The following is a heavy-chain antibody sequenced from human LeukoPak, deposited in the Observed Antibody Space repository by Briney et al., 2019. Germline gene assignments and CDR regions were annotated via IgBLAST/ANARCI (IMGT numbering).Heavy chain of an antibody. Sequence: ASVKVSCEASGYTFSSCAINWVRQAPGQGLEYMGWIDTKTGNPTYAQGFTGRFVFSLDTSVSTAYLQINSLKAEDTAVYYCAIHPSDSSGYFSYWGQGALVTVSS. CDR1: GYTFSSCA. J-gene: IGHJ4*02. CDR3: AIHPSDSSGYFSY. D-gene: IGHD3-22*01. V-gene: IGHV7-4-1*02. CDR2: IDTKTGNP.